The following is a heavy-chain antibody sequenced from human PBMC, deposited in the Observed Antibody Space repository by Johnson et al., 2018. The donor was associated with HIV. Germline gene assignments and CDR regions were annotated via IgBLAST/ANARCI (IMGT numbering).Heavy chain of an antibody. D-gene: IGHD3-22*01. CDR2: ISYDGSNK. J-gene: IGHJ3*02. V-gene: IGHV3-30-3*01. Sequence: QVQLVESGGGVVQPGRSLRLSCAASGFTFSSYAMHWVRQAPGKGLEWVAVISYDGSNKYYADSVKGRFPLSRDNSKNTLYLQMNSLRAEDTAVYYCAREVYDSSGYYYDAFDIWGQGTMVTVSS. CDR3: AREVYDSSGYYYDAFDI. CDR1: GFTFSSYA.